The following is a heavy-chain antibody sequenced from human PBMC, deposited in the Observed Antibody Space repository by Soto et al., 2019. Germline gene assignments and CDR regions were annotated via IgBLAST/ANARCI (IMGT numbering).Heavy chain of an antibody. D-gene: IGHD3-3*01. Sequence: QVQLVQSGAEVKKPGASVKVSCKASGYTFTSYGISWVRQAPGQGLEWMGWISAYNGNTNYAQQLQGRVTMTTDTSTSTAYMELRSLRSDDTAVYYCARVDDFWSGAYYYGMDVWGQGTTVAVAS. V-gene: IGHV1-18*01. CDR1: GYTFTSYG. CDR2: ISAYNGNT. J-gene: IGHJ6*02. CDR3: ARVDDFWSGAYYYGMDV.